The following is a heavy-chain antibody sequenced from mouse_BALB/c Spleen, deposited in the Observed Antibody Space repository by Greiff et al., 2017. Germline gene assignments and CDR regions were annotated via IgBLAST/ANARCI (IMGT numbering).Heavy chain of an antibody. CDR3: ARGGYYYGSSYWYFDV. CDR1: GYTFTSYV. CDR2: INPYNDGT. J-gene: IGHJ1*01. Sequence: VQLKESGPELVKPGASVKMSCKASGYTFTSYVMHWVKQKPGQGLEWIGYINPYNDGTKYNEKFKGKATLTSDKSSSTAYMELSSLTSEDSAVYYCARGGYYYGSSYWYFDVWGAGTTVTVSS. V-gene: IGHV1-14*01. D-gene: IGHD1-1*01.